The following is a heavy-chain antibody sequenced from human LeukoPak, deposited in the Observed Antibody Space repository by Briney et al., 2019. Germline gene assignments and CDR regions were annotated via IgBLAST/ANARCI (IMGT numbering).Heavy chain of an antibody. Sequence: GASVKVSCKASGYTFTGYYMHWVRQAPGQGLEWMGWINPNSGGTNYAQKFQGRITMTRDTSISTAYMELSSLRSDDTAVYYCARLMGSSSQDAFDIWGQGTMVTVSS. CDR2: INPNSGGT. V-gene: IGHV1-2*02. J-gene: IGHJ3*02. D-gene: IGHD2-8*01. CDR1: GYTFTGYY. CDR3: ARLMGSSSQDAFDI.